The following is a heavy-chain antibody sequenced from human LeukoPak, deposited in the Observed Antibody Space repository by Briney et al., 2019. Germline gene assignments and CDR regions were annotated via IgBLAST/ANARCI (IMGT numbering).Heavy chain of an antibody. Sequence: GGSLRLSCAASGFTVSSNYMSWVRQAPGKGLEWVSVIYSGGNTYYADSVKGRFTISRDNSKNTLYLQMNSLRAEDTAVYYCARAPGYSYGYYYYYMDVWGKGTTVTVSS. D-gene: IGHD5-18*01. CDR2: IYSGGNT. CDR3: ARAPGYSYGYYYYYMDV. J-gene: IGHJ6*03. V-gene: IGHV3-53*01. CDR1: GFTVSSNY.